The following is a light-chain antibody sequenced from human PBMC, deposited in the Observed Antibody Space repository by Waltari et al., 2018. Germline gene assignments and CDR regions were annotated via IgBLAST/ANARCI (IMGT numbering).Light chain of an antibody. J-gene: IGKJ1*01. V-gene: IGKV1-5*03. CDR1: QSISSW. Sequence: DIQMTQSPSTLSASVGDRVTITCRASQSISSWLAWYQQQPGKAPKRLSYQAASLEMGVPSRFSGSGSGTEFTLTISSLQPDDFATYYCQHYNSYSWTFGQGTKVEIK. CDR3: QHYNSYSWT. CDR2: QAA.